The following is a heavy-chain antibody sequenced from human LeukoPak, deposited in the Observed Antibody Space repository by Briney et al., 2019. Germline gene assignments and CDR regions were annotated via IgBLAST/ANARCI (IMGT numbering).Heavy chain of an antibody. CDR3: ARDTHGDDIDY. CDR1: GYIFTSYY. V-gene: IGHV1-46*01. J-gene: IGHJ4*02. CDR2: INPSGGST. Sequence: ASVKVSCEASGYIFTSYYMHWVRQAPGQGLEWMGIINPSGGSTSYAQKFQGRVTMTRDTSTSTVYMELSSLRSEDTAVYYCARDTHGDDIDYWGQGTLVTVSS. D-gene: IGHD4-17*01.